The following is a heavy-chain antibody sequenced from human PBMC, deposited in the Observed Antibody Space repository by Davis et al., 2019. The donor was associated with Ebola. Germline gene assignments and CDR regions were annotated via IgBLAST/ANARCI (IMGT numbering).Heavy chain of an antibody. CDR1: GFTFSNYG. Sequence: GESPKTPCAASGFTFSNYGMHWVRQAPGKGLEWVSGISGSGGTTSHADSVKGRLTISRDKSKNTLYLQMNSLRAEDTAVYYCAKGGYGDYVYNWFDPWGQGTLVTVSS. J-gene: IGHJ5*02. D-gene: IGHD4-17*01. CDR3: AKGGYGDYVYNWFDP. CDR2: ISGSGGTT. V-gene: IGHV3-23*01.